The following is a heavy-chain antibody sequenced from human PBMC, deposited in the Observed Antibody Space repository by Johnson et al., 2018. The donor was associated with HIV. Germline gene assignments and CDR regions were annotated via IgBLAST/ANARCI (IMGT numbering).Heavy chain of an antibody. J-gene: IGHJ3*02. CDR3: ARGPRNPGLDSFDI. CDR1: GFTFNSYA. V-gene: IGHV3-NL1*01. Sequence: QVQLVESGGGVAQPGRSLRLSCAASGFTFNSYAMHWVCQAPGKGLEWVSVIYSGGSTGYADSVKGRSTISRENAKNSLYLQMNSLRAEDTALYYCARGPRNPGLDSFDIWGRGTMVTVSS. D-gene: IGHD1-14*01. CDR2: IYSGGST.